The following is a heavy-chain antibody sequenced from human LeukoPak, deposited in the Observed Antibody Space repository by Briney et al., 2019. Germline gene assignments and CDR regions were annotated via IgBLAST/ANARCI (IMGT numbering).Heavy chain of an antibody. D-gene: IGHD3-10*01. V-gene: IGHV4-59*01. CDR2: IYYSGST. Sequence: PSETLSLTCTVSGGSISSYFCSWIRQPPGKGLEWIGNIYYSGSTNYNPSLKSRVTISVDTSKNQFSLKLSSVTAADTAVYYCVRDFYISYWDIWGQGTMVTVSS. CDR3: VRDFYISYWDI. CDR1: GGSISSYF. J-gene: IGHJ3*02.